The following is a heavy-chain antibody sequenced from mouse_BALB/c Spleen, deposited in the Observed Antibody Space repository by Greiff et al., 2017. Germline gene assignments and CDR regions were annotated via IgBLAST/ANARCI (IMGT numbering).Heavy chain of an antibody. CDR2: IYWDDDK. D-gene: IGHD2-2*01. V-gene: IGHV8-12*01. CDR1: GFSLSTSGMG. J-gene: IGHJ3*01. Sequence: QVTLKVCGPGILQPSQTLSLTCSFSGFSLSTSGMGVSWIRQPSGKGLEWLAHIYWDDDKRYNPSLKSRLTISKDTSSNQVFLKITSVDTADTATYYCARRANYGYDGGSWFAYWGQGTLVTVAA. CDR3: ARRANYGYDGGSWFAY.